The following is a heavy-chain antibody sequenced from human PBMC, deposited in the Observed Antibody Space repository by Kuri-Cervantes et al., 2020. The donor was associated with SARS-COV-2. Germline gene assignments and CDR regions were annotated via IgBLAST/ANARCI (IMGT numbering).Heavy chain of an antibody. V-gene: IGHV1-18*01. Sequence: ASVKVSCKASGYTFTSYGISWVRQAPGQGLEWMGWISAYNGNTNYAQKLQGRVTMTTDTSTSAAYMELRSLRSDDTAVYYCARVYFLYYDSSGYLAYYYYYYMDVWGKGNTVNVSS. D-gene: IGHD3-22*01. CDR2: ISAYNGNT. CDR3: ARVYFLYYDSSGYLAYYYYYYMDV. CDR1: GYTFTSYG. J-gene: IGHJ6*03.